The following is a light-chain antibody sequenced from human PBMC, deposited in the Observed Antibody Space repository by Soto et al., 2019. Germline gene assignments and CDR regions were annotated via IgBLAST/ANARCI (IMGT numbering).Light chain of an antibody. CDR3: NSYTGSSTYV. CDR2: EVS. CDR1: SSDVGSYNR. J-gene: IGLJ1*01. Sequence: QSALTQPPSGSGSPGQSGALSCTGTSSDVGSYNRVSWYQQPPGAAPKLMIYEVSNRPSGVPDRFSGSKSGNTASLTISGLQAEDEADYYCNSYTGSSTYVFGTGTKVTVL. V-gene: IGLV2-18*02.